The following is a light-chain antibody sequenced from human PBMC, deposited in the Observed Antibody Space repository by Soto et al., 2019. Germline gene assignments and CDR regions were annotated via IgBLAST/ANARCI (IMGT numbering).Light chain of an antibody. V-gene: IGLV1-51*01. CDR3: GSWDSSLSAYV. CDR2: DDN. Sequence: QSVLTQPPSVSGAPGQRVTTSCTGSGSTFGPGYDVHWYQQLPGTAPKLLIYDDNKRPSGIPDRFSGSKSGTSATLGITGFQTGDEADYYCGSWDSSLSAYVFGTGTKVTVL. CDR1: GSTFGPGYD. J-gene: IGLJ1*01.